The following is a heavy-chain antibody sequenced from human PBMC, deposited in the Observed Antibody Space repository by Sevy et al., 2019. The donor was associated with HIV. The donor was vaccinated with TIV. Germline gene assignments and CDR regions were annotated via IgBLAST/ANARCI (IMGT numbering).Heavy chain of an antibody. CDR3: AKVLHIVVVPAAIDYYYGMDV. CDR1: GFTFSTHG. D-gene: IGHD2-2*01. CDR2: IRFDGTIQ. V-gene: IGHV3-30*02. Sequence: GGYLRLSCAASGFTFSTHGMHWVRQAPGKGLEWVAFIRFDGTIQYYTDSVKGRLTISRDNSKNTLYLQMNSLRAEDTAVYFCAKVLHIVVVPAAIDYYYGMDVWGQGTTVIVSS. J-gene: IGHJ6*02.